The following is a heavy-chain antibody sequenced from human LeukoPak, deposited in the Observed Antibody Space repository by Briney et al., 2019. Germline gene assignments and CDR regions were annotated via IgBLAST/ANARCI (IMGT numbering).Heavy chain of an antibody. D-gene: IGHD2-8*01. CDR2: INPNSGGT. V-gene: IGHV1-2*02. J-gene: IGHJ4*02. CDR3: ASIGAYCTNGVCYDLDY. Sequence: AASVKVSCKASGYTFTGYYMHWVRQAPGQGLEWMGWINPNSGGTNYAQKFQGRVTMTRDTSISTAYMKLSRLRSNDTAVYYCASIGAYCTNGVCYDLDYWGQGTLVTVSS. CDR1: GYTFTGYY.